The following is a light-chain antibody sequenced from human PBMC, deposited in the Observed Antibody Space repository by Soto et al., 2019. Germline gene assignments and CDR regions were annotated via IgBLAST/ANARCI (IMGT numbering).Light chain of an antibody. CDR3: QQYNSYPWT. CDR1: QTIFNW. V-gene: IGKV1-5*01. J-gene: IGKJ1*01. CDR2: DAS. Sequence: DIQMTQSPSSLSASVGDRVTITCQASQTIFNWLAWYQRKPGRAPNLLIYDASSLQSGVPSTFSGSGSGTEFTLTISSLQPGDFATYYCQQYNSYPWTFGQGTKVEIK.